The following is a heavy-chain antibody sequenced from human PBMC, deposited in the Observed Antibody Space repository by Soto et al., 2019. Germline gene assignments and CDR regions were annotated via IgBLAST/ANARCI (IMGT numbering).Heavy chain of an antibody. J-gene: IGHJ6*02. Sequence: SETLSLTCTVSGGSISSGGYYWSWIRQHPGKGLEWIGYIYYSGSTYYNPSLKSRVTISVDTSKNQFSLKLSSVTAADTAMYYCARLRYDSSGYYYYYGMDVWGQGTTVTVSS. CDR3: ARLRYDSSGYYYYYGMDV. CDR2: IYYSGST. CDR1: GGSISSGGYY. D-gene: IGHD3-22*01. V-gene: IGHV4-31*03.